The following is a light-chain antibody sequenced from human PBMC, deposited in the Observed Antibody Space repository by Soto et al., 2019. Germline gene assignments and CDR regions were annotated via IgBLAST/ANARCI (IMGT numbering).Light chain of an antibody. CDR3: QQHNSYPRT. Sequence: DIQMTQSPSSLAASVGDRVTITCRASQDIRHDLGWYQQKPGQAPRRLIYAASSLQSGVPSRFSASGSETEFTLTINSLQPEDFASYYCQQHNSYPRTFGQGTKVEIK. CDR1: QDIRHD. CDR2: AAS. J-gene: IGKJ1*01. V-gene: IGKV1-17*01.